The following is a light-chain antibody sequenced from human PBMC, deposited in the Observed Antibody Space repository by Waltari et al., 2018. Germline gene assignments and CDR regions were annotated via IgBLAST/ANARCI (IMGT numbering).Light chain of an antibody. J-gene: IGLJ2*01. V-gene: IGLV2-8*01. Sequence: QSALTQPPSASGSPGQSVTMSCTGTSTDVAVYNYVSWYQQHPGKAPKLLIYEVSARPSGVPDRFSGSKSGNTASLTVSGLQPEDEADYYCASFAGSNTLFGGGTKLTVL. CDR2: EVS. CDR3: ASFAGSNTL. CDR1: STDVAVYNY.